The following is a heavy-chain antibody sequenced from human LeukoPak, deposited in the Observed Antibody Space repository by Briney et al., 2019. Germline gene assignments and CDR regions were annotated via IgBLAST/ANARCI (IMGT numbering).Heavy chain of an antibody. CDR1: GGSISSYY. Sequence: SETLSLTCTVSGGSISSYYWSWIRQPAGKGLEWIGRIYTSGSTNYNPSLKSRVTISVDTSENQFSLKLSSVTAADTAVYYCARQGYCSSTSCYREKLSYDYWGQGTLVTVSS. CDR3: ARQGYCSSTSCYREKLSYDY. CDR2: IYTSGST. J-gene: IGHJ4*02. D-gene: IGHD2-2*01. V-gene: IGHV4-4*07.